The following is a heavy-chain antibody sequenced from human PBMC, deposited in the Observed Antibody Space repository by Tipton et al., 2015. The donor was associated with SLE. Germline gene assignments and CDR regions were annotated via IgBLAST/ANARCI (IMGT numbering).Heavy chain of an antibody. J-gene: IGHJ3*02. D-gene: IGHD1-26*01. V-gene: IGHV4-59*08. CDR1: GGSISSYY. CDR2: IYYSGST. Sequence: TLSLTCTVSGGSISSYYWSWIRQPPGKGLEWIGYIYYSGSTNYNPSLKSRVTISVDTSKNQFSLKLSSVTAADTAVYYCARRSYSGTHPEAFDIWGQGTMVTVSS. CDR3: ARRSYSGTHPEAFDI.